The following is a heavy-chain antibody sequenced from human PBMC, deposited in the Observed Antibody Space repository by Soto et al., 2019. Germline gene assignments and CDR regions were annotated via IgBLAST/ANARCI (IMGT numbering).Heavy chain of an antibody. CDR1: GFSLSSTRVA. D-gene: IGHD6-19*01. CDR2: IYWDDDK. CDR3: AQSVVAGLGYYFHY. J-gene: IGHJ4*02. V-gene: IGHV2-5*02. Sequence: QITLKESGPTLVKPTQTLTLTCTFSGFSLSSTRVAVGWIRQPPGKALEWLALIYWDDDKRYSPFLKSRLTITKDTSKNQVVLTMTNMDPVDTATYYCAQSVVAGLGYYFHYWGQGTLVTVSS.